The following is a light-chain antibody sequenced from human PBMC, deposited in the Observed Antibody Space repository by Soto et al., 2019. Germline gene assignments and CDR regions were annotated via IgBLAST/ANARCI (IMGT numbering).Light chain of an antibody. Sequence: DVVVTQSPLSLSVTLGQPASISCRSSQSLVYSDGDTYLSWFQQRPGQSPRRLIYKVSNRDSGVPDRFNGSGSGTDFTLKISRVEAEDVGLYYYMHGTQWPWTFGQGTKVGIK. V-gene: IGKV2-30*01. CDR3: MHGTQWPWT. CDR2: KVS. CDR1: QSLVYSDGDTY. J-gene: IGKJ1*01.